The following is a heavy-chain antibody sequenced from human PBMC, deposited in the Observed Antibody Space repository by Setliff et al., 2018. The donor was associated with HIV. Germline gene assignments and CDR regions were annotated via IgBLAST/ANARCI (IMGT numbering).Heavy chain of an antibody. CDR1: GGSISSHY. CDR3: VRHTRDTSLAHYYYYIDV. J-gene: IGHJ6*03. Sequence: SETLSLTCTVSGGSISSHYWSWIRQSPGKGLEWIGYIYTSGITNYNPSLKSRVSISVDASKNQFSLNVNSVTAPDTAVYYCVRHTRDTSLAHYYYYIDVWGKGTTVTVSS. D-gene: IGHD5-18*01. CDR2: IYTSGIT. V-gene: IGHV4-4*08.